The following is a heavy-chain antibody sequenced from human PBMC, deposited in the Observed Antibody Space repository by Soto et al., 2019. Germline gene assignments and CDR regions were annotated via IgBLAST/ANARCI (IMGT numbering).Heavy chain of an antibody. J-gene: IGHJ5*02. CDR2: IYYSGST. Sequence: SETLSLTCTVSGGSISSSSYYWGWIRQPPGKGLEWIGSIYYSGSTYYNPSLKSRVTISVDTSKNQFSLKLSSVTAADTAVYYCARRLHLGEKGRVWFDPWGQGTLVTVSS. V-gene: IGHV4-39*01. CDR3: ARRLHLGEKGRVWFDP. CDR1: GGSISSSSYY. D-gene: IGHD3-16*01.